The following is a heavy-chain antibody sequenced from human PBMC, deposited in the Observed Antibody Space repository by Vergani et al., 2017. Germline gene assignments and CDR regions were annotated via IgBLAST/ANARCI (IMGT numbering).Heavy chain of an antibody. CDR2: IYYSGST. CDR3: ARASGRYCSSTSCYSNWFDP. D-gene: IGHD2-2*01. J-gene: IGHJ5*02. V-gene: IGHV4-31*11. Sequence: QLQLQESGSGLVKPSQTLSLTCAVSGGSISSGGYYWSWIRQHPGKGLEWIGYIYYSGSTNYNPSLKSRVTISVDTSKNPFSLKLSSVTAADTAVYYCARASGRYCSSTSCYSNWFDPWGQGTLVTVSS. CDR1: GGSISSGGYY.